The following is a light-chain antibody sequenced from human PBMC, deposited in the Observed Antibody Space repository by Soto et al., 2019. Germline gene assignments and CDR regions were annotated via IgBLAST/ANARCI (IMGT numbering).Light chain of an antibody. J-gene: IGKJ2*01. Sequence: DIQMTQSPSTLSASVGDRVTITCRASQSISSWLAWYLQKPGKAPKLLIYKASTLQDGVPSRFSGSGSGTEFTLTISSMQPDDFATYYCQQYSSYSPYTFGQGTKLEIK. V-gene: IGKV1-5*03. CDR2: KAS. CDR1: QSISSW. CDR3: QQYSSYSPYT.